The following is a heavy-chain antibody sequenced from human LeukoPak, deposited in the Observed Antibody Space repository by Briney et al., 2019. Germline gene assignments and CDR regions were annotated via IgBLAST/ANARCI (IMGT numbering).Heavy chain of an antibody. D-gene: IGHD3-10*01. J-gene: IGHJ4*02. V-gene: IGHV3-21*01. CDR3: ARVLGSGSSRPRYFDY. Sequence: GSLRLSCAASGFTFGSYSMNWVRQAPGKGLEWVSSISSSSSYIYYADSVKGRFTISRDNAKNSLYLQMNSLRAEDTAVYYCARVLGSGSSRPRYFDYWGQGTLVTVSS. CDR1: GFTFGSYS. CDR2: ISSSSSYI.